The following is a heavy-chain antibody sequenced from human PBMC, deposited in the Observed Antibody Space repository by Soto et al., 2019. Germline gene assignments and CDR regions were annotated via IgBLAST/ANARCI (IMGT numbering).Heavy chain of an antibody. J-gene: IGHJ6*02. CDR1: GGTFSNNA. Sequence: SVKVSCKASGGTFSNNAIRWVRQAPGQGLEWMGGIIPIFGTANYAQKFQGRVTITADESTSTAYMELSSLRSEDTAVYYCARDPGHYYNSSGYLNSHYYYYGMDVWG. D-gene: IGHD3-22*01. V-gene: IGHV1-69*13. CDR3: ARDPGHYYNSSGYLNSHYYYYGMDV. CDR2: IIPIFGTA.